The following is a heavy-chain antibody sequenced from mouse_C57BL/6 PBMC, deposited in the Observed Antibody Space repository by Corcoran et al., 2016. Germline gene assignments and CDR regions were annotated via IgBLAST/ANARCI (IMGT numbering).Heavy chain of an antibody. V-gene: IGHV1-53*01. CDR3: ARSSLITPVVARYFDV. D-gene: IGHD1-1*01. J-gene: IGHJ1*03. CDR2: INPSNGGT. Sequence: QVQLQQPGTELVKPGASVKLSCKASGYTFTSYWMHWVKQRPGQGLEWIGNINPSNGGTNYNEKFKSKATLTVDKSSSTAYMQLSSLTSEDSAVYYCARSSLITPVVARYFDVWGTGTTVTFSS. CDR1: GYTFTSYW.